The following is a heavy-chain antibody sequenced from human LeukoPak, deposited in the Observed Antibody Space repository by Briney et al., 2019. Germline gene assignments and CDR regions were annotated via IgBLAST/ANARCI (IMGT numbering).Heavy chain of an antibody. J-gene: IGHJ4*02. V-gene: IGHV3-30*02. D-gene: IGHD3-22*01. CDR1: GFTFSSYG. CDR3: AKDMIVVVITLANDY. Sequence: GGSLRLSCAASGFTFSSYGMHWVRQAPGKGLEWVAFIRYDGSNKYYADSVKGRFTISRDNSKNTLYLQMNSLRAEDTAVYYCAKDMIVVVITLANDYWGQGTLVTVSS. CDR2: IRYDGSNK.